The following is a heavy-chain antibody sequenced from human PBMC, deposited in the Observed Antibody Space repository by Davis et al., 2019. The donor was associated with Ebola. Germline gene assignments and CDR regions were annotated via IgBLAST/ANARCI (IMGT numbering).Heavy chain of an antibody. CDR3: ARWVEFGELFFSYYFDY. V-gene: IGHV3-33*01. CDR1: GFTFSSYG. Sequence: GESLKISCAASGFTFSSYGMHWVRQAPGKGLEWVAVIWYDGSNKYYADSVKGRFTISRDNSKNTLYLQMNSLRAEDTAVYYCARWVEFGELFFSYYFDYWGQGTLVTVSS. D-gene: IGHD3-10*01. J-gene: IGHJ4*02. CDR2: IWYDGSNK.